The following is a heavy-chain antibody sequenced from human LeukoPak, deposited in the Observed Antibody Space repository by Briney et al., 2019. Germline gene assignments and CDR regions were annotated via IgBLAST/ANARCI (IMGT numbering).Heavy chain of an antibody. V-gene: IGHV5-51*01. CDR3: ARRYDYVWGSYRHYYFDY. CDR2: IYPGD. CDR1: GYSFTSYW. D-gene: IGHD3-16*02. Sequence: GESLKISCKGSGYSFTSYWIGWVRQMPGKGLEWMGIIYPGDYSPSFQGQVTISADKSISTAYLQWSSLKASDTAMYYCARRYDYVWGSYRHYYFDYWGQGTLVTVPS. J-gene: IGHJ4*02.